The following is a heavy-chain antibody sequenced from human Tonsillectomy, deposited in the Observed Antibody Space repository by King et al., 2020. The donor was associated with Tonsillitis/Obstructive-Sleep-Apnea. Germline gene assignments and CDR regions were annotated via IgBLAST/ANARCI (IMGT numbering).Heavy chain of an antibody. CDR1: GFTFSSYA. CDR3: ARDPGDYGSGRGCFDY. J-gene: IGHJ4*02. Sequence: QLVQSGGGVVQPGRSLRLSCAASGFTFSSYAMHWVRQAPGKGLEWVAVISYVGSNKYYADSVKGRFTISRDNSKNTLYVQMNSLRAEDTAVYYCARDPGDYGSGRGCFDYWGQGTLVTVSS. CDR2: ISYVGSNK. D-gene: IGHD3-10*01. V-gene: IGHV3-30*04.